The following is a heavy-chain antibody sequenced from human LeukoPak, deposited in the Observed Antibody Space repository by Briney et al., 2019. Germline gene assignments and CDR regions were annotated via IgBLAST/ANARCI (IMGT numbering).Heavy chain of an antibody. Sequence: SETLSLTCTVSGASISSFHWTWIRQLAGKGLEWIGLIYSSGSTIYNPPLKSRVAMSVDMTKNQLSLKLSSVTAADTAMYYCARKDGDYWGQGTLVTVSS. CDR3: ARKDGDY. J-gene: IGHJ4*02. V-gene: IGHV4-4*07. CDR1: GASISSFH. CDR2: IYSSGST.